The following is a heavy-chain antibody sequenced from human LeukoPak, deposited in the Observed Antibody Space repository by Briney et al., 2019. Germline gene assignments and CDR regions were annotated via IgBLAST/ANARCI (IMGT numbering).Heavy chain of an antibody. D-gene: IGHD1-26*01. V-gene: IGHV4-59*01. J-gene: IGHJ4*02. CDR2: IHYSGKN. CDR1: GGSITSYY. Sequence: SETLSLTCTVSGGSITSYYWNWLRQPPGRGLEWIGYIHYSGKNYYNPSLKSRLTMSVDTSKSQFSLKVNSVTAADTALYFCAKKAQYNGNYPLDYWGQGTLVTVSS. CDR3: AKKAQYNGNYPLDY.